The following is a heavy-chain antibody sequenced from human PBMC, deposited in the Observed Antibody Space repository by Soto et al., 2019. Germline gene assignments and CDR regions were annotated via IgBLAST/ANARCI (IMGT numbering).Heavy chain of an antibody. D-gene: IGHD6-13*01. CDR2: ISSGSKTI. V-gene: IGHV3-48*02. CDR1: GFTFSGYS. Sequence: EVQLVESGGGLVQWGGSLRLSCAASGFTFSGYSVNWVRQAPGKGLEWVSYISSGSKTIYYAESVKGRFTVSRDNARNSQYLQMNSLRDEDTAVYYCAKAGGAAGTVDYFDYWGQGTLVTVSS. J-gene: IGHJ4*02. CDR3: AKAGGAAGTVDYFDY.